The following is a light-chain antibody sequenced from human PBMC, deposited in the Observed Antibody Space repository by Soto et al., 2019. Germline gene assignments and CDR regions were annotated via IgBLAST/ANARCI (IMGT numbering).Light chain of an antibody. CDR2: GAS. CDR3: QQYNNWPPWT. Sequence: IVMTQSQATLPVSPGERATLSCRASQSVSSNLAWYQQKPGQAPRLLIYGASTRATGSPARFSGSGSGTEFTLTISSLQSEDFAVYYWQQYNNWPPWTFGQGTKVEIK. J-gene: IGKJ1*01. CDR1: QSVSSN. V-gene: IGKV3-15*01.